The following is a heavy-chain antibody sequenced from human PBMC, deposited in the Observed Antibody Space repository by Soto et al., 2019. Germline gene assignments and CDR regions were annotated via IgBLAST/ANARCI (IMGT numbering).Heavy chain of an antibody. V-gene: IGHV3-66*01. J-gene: IGHJ6*02. CDR3: VRENYYYGMDV. Sequence: EVQLVESGGTFVQPGGSLKLSCAASGFDASVNFMTWVRQAPGKGLEWVTAINNAGTTFYADTVKGRFSISRDDSKNTLYLQMNSLRVEDTAMYYCVRENYYYGMDVWGQGTAVTVSS. CDR2: INNAGTT. CDR1: GFDASVNF.